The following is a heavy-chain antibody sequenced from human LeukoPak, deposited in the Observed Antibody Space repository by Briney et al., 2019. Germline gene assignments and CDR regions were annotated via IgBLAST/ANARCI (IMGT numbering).Heavy chain of an antibody. D-gene: IGHD3-3*01. J-gene: IGHJ4*01. CDR2: ISSGGST. Sequence: SETLSLTCTVSGGSINTYFWSWIRQPPGKGLEWIGYISSGGSTNYNPSLKSRVTISVDTSKNQFSLKLSSVTAADTAVYYCARGSAYYNYWGQEPWSPSPQ. CDR1: GGSINTYF. CDR3: ARGSAYYNY. V-gene: IGHV4-59*01.